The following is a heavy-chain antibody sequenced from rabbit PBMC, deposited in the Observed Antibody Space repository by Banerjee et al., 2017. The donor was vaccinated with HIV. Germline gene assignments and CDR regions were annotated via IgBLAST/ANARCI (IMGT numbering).Heavy chain of an antibody. CDR2: IYTGSGST. D-gene: IGHD8-1*01. Sequence: QSLEESGGDLVKPGASLTLTCTASGFSLSNNYVMCWVRQAPGKGLEWIGCIYTGSGSTYYASWAKGRFTISKTSSTTVTLQMTSLTAADTATYFCATDHGGVSVYTFNLWGPGTLVTVS. V-gene: IGHV1S40*01. J-gene: IGHJ4*01. CDR1: GFSLSNNYV. CDR3: ATDHGGVSVYTFNL.